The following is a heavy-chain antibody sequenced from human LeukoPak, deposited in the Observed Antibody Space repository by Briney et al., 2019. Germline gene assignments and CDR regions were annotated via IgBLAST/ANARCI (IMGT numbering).Heavy chain of an antibody. V-gene: IGHV3-48*02. J-gene: IGHJ4*02. Sequence: GALRLSCAASGFRFISYSMNWVRQAPGRALEWVSYISSDSSTMYYADSVKGRFTISRDNAKNSLHLQMNSLTDEDTAVYYCAKQRFGWYDIDYWGQGTLVTVSS. D-gene: IGHD6-19*01. CDR3: AKQRFGWYDIDY. CDR2: ISSDSSTM. CDR1: GFRFISYS.